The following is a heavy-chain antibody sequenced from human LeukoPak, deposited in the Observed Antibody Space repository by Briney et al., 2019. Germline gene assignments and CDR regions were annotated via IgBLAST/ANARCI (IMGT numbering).Heavy chain of an antibody. CDR1: GFVFTNYW. V-gene: IGHV3-7*03. D-gene: IGHD6-13*01. CDR3: ARDYRSSWYV. J-gene: IGHJ4*02. CDR2: INQDGSEK. Sequence: GGSLRLSCAASGFVFTNYWMSWIRQAPGKGLEWVANINQDGSEKHYVDSVKGRFTVSRDNARNSLFLQMNSLRAEDTSVYYCARDYRSSWYVRGQGTLVTVSS.